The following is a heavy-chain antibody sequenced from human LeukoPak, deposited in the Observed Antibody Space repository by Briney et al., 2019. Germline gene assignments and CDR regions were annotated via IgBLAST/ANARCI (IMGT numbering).Heavy chain of an antibody. CDR3: ARGPCIGGDCYSYYFDY. CDR1: GHTFTSYD. V-gene: IGHV1-8*01. Sequence: VSVKVSCKASGHTFTSYDINWVRHATGQGLDWMGWMNPNSGNTGYAQKFQGRVTMTRNTSISTAYMELSSLRSEDTAVYYCARGPCIGGDCYSYYFDYWGQGTLVTVSS. D-gene: IGHD2-21*02. CDR2: MNPNSGNT. J-gene: IGHJ4*02.